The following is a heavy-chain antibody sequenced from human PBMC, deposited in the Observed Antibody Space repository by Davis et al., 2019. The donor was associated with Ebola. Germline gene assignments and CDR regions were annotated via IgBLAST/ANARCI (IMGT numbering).Heavy chain of an antibody. J-gene: IGHJ3*02. CDR3: ARLLWDGYNYVGTDAFDI. CDR2: INPNSGGT. Sequence: ASVKVSCKASGYTFTGYYMHWVRQAPGQGLEWMGWINPNSGGTNYAQKFQGRVTMTRDTSISTAYMELSRLRSDDTAVYYCARLLWDGYNYVGTDAFDIWGQGTMVTVSS. V-gene: IGHV1-2*02. CDR1: GYTFTGYY. D-gene: IGHD5-24*01.